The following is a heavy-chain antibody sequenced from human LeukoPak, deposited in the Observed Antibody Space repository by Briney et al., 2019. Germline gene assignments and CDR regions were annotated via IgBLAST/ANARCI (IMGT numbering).Heavy chain of an antibody. V-gene: IGHV4-39*07. Sequence: PSETLSLTCTVSGGSISSSSYYWGWIRQPPGKGLEWIGSIYYSGSTYYNPSLKSRVTISVDTSKNQFSLKLSSVTAADTAVYYCARGVPAARGTDMGSFDPWGQGTMVTVSS. CDR2: IYYSGST. CDR3: ARGVPAARGTDMGSFDP. D-gene: IGHD2-2*01. J-gene: IGHJ5*02. CDR1: GGSISSSSYY.